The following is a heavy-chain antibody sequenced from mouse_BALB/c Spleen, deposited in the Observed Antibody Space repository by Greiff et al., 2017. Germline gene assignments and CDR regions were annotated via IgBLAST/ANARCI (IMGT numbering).Heavy chain of an antibody. CDR3: TRTGEKKLGRYFDV. CDR2: IYPGDGDT. D-gene: IGHD4-1*01. J-gene: IGHJ1*01. CDR1: GYAFSSSW. V-gene: IGHV1-82*01. Sequence: QVPVKQSGAELMKPGASVKISCKASGYAFSSSWMNWVKQRPGQGLEWIGRIYPGDGDTNYNGKFKGKATLTVDTSSSTAYMQLSSLTSEDSAVYYCTRTGEKKLGRYFDVWGAGTTVTVSS.